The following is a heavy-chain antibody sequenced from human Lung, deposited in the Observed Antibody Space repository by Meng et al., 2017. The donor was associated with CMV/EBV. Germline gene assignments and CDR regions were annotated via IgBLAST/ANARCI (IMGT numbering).Heavy chain of an antibody. V-gene: IGHV1-18*01. CDR1: GFIFTSYA. CDR2: ISAYNGNT. J-gene: IGHJ4*02. CDR3: ARFYCSSTSCPHVLFDY. Sequence: QVQVVQSGADVKNPGASVKVSCEASGFIFTSYAISWVRQAPGQGLQYMGWISAYNGNTNYAQELQGRVTMTTDTSTSTAYMELRSLRFDDTAVYYCARFYCSSTSCPHVLFDYWGQGTLVSVSS. D-gene: IGHD2-2*01.